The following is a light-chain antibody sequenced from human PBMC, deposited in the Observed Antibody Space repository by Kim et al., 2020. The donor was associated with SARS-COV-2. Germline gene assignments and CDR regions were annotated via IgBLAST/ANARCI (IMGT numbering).Light chain of an antibody. CDR2: DAS. J-gene: IGKJ5*01. CDR3: QQRSKWPIT. CDR1: QNIFSN. Sequence: FPGERATLSCRASQNIFSNLAWYQQKPGQAPRLLIYDASKRATGIPARFTGSGSGTDFTLTISSLEAEDFAVYYCQQRSKWPITFGQGTRLEIK. V-gene: IGKV3-11*01.